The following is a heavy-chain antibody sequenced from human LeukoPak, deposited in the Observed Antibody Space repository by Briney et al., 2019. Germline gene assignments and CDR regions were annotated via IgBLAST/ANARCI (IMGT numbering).Heavy chain of an antibody. J-gene: IGHJ6*03. Sequence: PGGSLRLSCAASGINFNYSAFIWVRQAPGKGLEWVSSISGSGGRTYYADYLKGRFIISRDNSRYTVDLQLNSLRADDTAVYYCAKGLGGWSPYLGNYYMDLWGKGTTVTVSS. CDR2: ISGSGGRT. CDR3: AKGLGGWSPYLGNYYMDL. CDR1: GINFNYSA. D-gene: IGHD3-3*01. V-gene: IGHV3-23*01.